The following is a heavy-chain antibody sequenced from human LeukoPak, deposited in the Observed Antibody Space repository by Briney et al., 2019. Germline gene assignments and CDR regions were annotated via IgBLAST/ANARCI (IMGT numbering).Heavy chain of an antibody. Sequence: SETVSLTCAVYGGSFSGYYWSWIRQPPGKGLEWIGCLYHPDTTYYNTSLKSRVTISVDTSKNQFSLKLSSVTAADTAVYYCARDATSDYYGSGSFDYWGQGTLVTVSS. D-gene: IGHD3-10*01. J-gene: IGHJ4*02. CDR1: GGSFSGYY. V-gene: IGHV4-34*01. CDR3: ARDATSDYYGSGSFDY. CDR2: LYHPDTT.